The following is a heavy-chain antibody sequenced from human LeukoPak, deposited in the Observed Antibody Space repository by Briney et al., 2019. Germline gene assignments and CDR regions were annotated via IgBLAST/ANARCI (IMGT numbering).Heavy chain of an antibody. CDR1: GFTFSSYA. CDR3: AKDRVDTR. J-gene: IGHJ4*02. CDR2: ISGSGCST. Sequence: GGSLRLSCAASGFTFSSYAMSWVRQAPGKGLEWVSAISGSGCSTYYAESVKGRFTISRDNSKNRLYLKMNSLRAEDTAVYYCAKDRVDTRWGQGILVTVSS. V-gene: IGHV3-23*01. D-gene: IGHD5-18*01.